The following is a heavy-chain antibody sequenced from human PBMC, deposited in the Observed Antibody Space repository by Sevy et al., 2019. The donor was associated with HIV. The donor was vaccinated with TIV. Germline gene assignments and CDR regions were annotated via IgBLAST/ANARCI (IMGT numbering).Heavy chain of an antibody. J-gene: IGHJ4*02. V-gene: IGHV3-64D*06. D-gene: IGHD3-22*01. CDR1: GFAFSSYA. CDR3: VKDAVDSSGYYFYYFDY. Sequence: GGSLRLSCSASGFAFSSYAMHWVCQAPGKGLEYVSAISSNGGSTYYADSVKGRFTISRDNSKNTLYLQMSSLRAEDTAVYYCVKDAVDSSGYYFYYFDYWGQGTLVTVSS. CDR2: ISSNGGST.